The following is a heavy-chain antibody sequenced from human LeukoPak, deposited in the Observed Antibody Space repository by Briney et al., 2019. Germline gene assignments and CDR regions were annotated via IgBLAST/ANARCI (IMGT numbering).Heavy chain of an antibody. CDR3: AKLLDYGTTYDH. CDR1: GFTFNNYA. D-gene: IGHD1-1*01. J-gene: IGHJ4*02. Sequence: PGGSLRLSCAASGFTFNNYAMSWVRQAPGKGLEWVSAISGSGGSTYYADSVKGRFTISRDNARNLLFLQMNTLRADDTAVYYCAKLLDYGTTYDHWGQGALVTVSS. V-gene: IGHV3-23*01. CDR2: ISGSGGST.